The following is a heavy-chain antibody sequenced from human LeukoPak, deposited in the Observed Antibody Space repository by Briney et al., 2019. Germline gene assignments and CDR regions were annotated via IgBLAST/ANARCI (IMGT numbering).Heavy chain of an antibody. CDR1: DFSLRSYT. CDR2: ISAYGGST. D-gene: IGHD2-2*01. V-gene: IGHV3-23*01. CDR3: ARMPSTEIYYSYYMDV. J-gene: IGHJ6*03. Sequence: QPGGSLLLSFGDSDFSLRSYTMNGVRPAPGKGVEWVSGISAYGGSTYYADSVKGRFTISRDDSNNTLYLQMDSLGTEDTAVYYCARMPSTEIYYSYYMDVWGKGTTVTVSS.